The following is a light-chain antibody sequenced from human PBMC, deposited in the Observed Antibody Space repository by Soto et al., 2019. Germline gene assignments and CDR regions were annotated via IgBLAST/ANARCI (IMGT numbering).Light chain of an antibody. V-gene: IGLV2-14*01. CDR1: SSDVGGYDY. CDR2: EVS. CDR3: SSYSISTADL. J-gene: IGLJ1*01. Sequence: QSVLTQPASVSGSPGQSITISCTVTSSDVGGYDYVSWYQLHPGKAPKLMVLEVSNRPSGVSYRFSGSKSGNTASLTISGLQAEDEADYFCSSYSISTADLFGTGTKVTVL.